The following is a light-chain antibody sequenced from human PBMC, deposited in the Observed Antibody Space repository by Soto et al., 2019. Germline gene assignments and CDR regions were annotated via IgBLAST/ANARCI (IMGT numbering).Light chain of an antibody. CDR3: QHYNNLWG. V-gene: IGKV3-15*01. CDR2: GAS. Sequence: EIVMTQSPATLSVSPGARVTLSCRASQSVRSNLAWYQQKPGHVPRVLIYGASTRTIGIPDRVRGSGSGTEFTLTISSLQSEYFAVYYCQHYNNLWGFGGGTKVEI. J-gene: IGKJ4*01. CDR1: QSVRSN.